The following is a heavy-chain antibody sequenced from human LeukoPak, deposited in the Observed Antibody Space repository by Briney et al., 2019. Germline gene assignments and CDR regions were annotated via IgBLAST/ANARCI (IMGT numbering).Heavy chain of an antibody. Sequence: GGSLRLSCAASGFTFSRYWMSWVRQAPGKGLEWVANIKEDGGEKFYVDSVKGRFTISRDNAKKSLFLQMNSLRAEDTAVYYCARGDYYDSSGYYIDAFDIWGQGTMVTVSS. D-gene: IGHD3-22*01. CDR3: ARGDYYDSSGYYIDAFDI. J-gene: IGHJ3*02. CDR2: IKEDGGEK. V-gene: IGHV3-7*01. CDR1: GFTFSRYW.